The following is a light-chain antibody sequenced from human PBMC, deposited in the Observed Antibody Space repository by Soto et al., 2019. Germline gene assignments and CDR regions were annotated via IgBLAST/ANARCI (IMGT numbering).Light chain of an antibody. CDR3: QQHDNSPPWT. J-gene: IGKJ1*01. Sequence: EIVLTQSPGTLSLSPGERATLSCRASQSVSSNYLAWYQQKPGQAPRLLIYAASSRATGIPDRFSGSGSGTDFNLTISRLEPEDFAVYYCQQHDNSPPWTFGQGTKVEIK. CDR1: QSVSSNY. CDR2: AAS. V-gene: IGKV3-20*01.